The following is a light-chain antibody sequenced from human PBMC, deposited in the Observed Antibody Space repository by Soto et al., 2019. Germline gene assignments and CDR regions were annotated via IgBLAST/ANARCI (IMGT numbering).Light chain of an antibody. CDR1: SSDVGSYNL. CDR3: CSYAGSSTLIV. CDR2: EGS. V-gene: IGLV2-23*01. J-gene: IGLJ1*01. Sequence: QSALTQPASVSGSPGQSITISCTGTSSDVGSYNLVSWYQQHPGKAPKLMIYEGSKRPSGVSNRFCGSKSGNTASLTISGLQAEDEADYYCCSYAGSSTLIVFGTGTKLTVL.